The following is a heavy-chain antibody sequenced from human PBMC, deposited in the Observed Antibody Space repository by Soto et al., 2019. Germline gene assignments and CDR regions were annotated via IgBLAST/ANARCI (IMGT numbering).Heavy chain of an antibody. J-gene: IGHJ5*01. D-gene: IGHD2-21*01. CDR1: GVSIHNSHSF. V-gene: IGHV4-39*01. Sequence: QVHLQESGPGLVKPSETLSLTCTVSGVSIHNSHSFWAWIRQPPGKGLQLIASVYHNGGAHYNSSLKSRVTMSVDTANNQVSLRMRSLTAADTAFYYCGRVVEGATRHTDPDSWGQGILVTVSS. CDR2: VYHNGGA. CDR3: GRVVEGATRHTDPDS.